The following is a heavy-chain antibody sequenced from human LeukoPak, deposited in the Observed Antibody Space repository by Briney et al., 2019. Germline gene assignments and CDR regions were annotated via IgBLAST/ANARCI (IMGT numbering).Heavy chain of an antibody. CDR2: INPNSGGT. CDR3: AREGEADIVVVVAATRGLNAFDI. V-gene: IGHV1-2*02. J-gene: IGHJ3*02. D-gene: IGHD2-15*01. Sequence: GASVKVSCKASGYTFTGYYMHWVRQAPGHGLEWMGWINPNSGGTNYAQKFQGRVTMTRDTSISTAYMELSRLRSDDTAVYYCAREGEADIVVVVAATRGLNAFDIWGQGTMVTVSS. CDR1: GYTFTGYY.